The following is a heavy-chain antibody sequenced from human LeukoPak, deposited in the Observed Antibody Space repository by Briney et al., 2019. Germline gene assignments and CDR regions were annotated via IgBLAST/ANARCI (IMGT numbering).Heavy chain of an antibody. D-gene: IGHD1-26*01. CDR2: INTDGSST. CDR1: GFTFSSYW. CDR3: AREGGVYSGSYL. V-gene: IGHV3-74*01. Sequence: PGGSLRLSCAASGFTFSSYWMHWVRQAPGKGLVWVSRINTDGSSTSYADSVKGRFTISRDNAKNTLYLQMNSLRAEDTAVYYCAREGGVYSGSYLWGQEPWSPSPQ. J-gene: IGHJ4*01.